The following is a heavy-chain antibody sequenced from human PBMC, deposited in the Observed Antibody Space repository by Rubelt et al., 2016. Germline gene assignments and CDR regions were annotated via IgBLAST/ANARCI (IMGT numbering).Heavy chain of an antibody. D-gene: IGHD6-13*01. J-gene: IGHJ6*02. CDR2: INHSGST. CDR3: ARGRSGSSSWLGRDYYGMDV. V-gene: IGHV4-34*01. Sequence: QVQLQQWGAGLLKPSETLSLTCAVYGGSFSGYYWSWIRQHPGKGLEWIGEINHSGSTNYNPSLTSRVTISVDTAKNQFALKLSSVTAADTAVYYCARGRSGSSSWLGRDYYGMDVWGQGTTVTVSS. CDR1: GGSFSGYY.